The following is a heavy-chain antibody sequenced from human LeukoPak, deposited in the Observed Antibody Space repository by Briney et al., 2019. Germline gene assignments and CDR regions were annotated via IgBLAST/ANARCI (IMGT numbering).Heavy chain of an antibody. V-gene: IGHV4-30-2*01. D-gene: IGHD5-18*01. CDR1: GGSISSGGYY. CDR2: IYHSGST. CDR3: ARGSISRYSYGLSDY. Sequence: PSETLSLTCTVSGGSISSGGYYWSWIRQPPGKGLEWIGYIYHSGSTYYNPSLKSRVTISVDRSKNQFSLKLSSVTAADTAVYYCARGSISRYSYGLSDYWGQGTLVTVSS. J-gene: IGHJ4*02.